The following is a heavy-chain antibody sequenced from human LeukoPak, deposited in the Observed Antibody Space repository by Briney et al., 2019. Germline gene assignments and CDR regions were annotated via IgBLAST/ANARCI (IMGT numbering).Heavy chain of an antibody. Sequence: GGSLRLSCTTSGFTFSSYALSWVRQAPGKGLEWVSGIRVSGSTYYPDSVTGRFTISRDNSENTLYLQMSGLRAEDTAVYYCAKELVPSDAFDIWGQGTMVTVSS. D-gene: IGHD2-2*01. J-gene: IGHJ3*02. CDR2: IRVSGST. V-gene: IGHV3-23*01. CDR1: GFTFSSYA. CDR3: AKELVPSDAFDI.